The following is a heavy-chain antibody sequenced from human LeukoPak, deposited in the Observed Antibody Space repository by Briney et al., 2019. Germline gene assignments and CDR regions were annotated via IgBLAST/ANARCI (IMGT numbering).Heavy chain of an antibody. CDR3: ASKTAAGLIG. J-gene: IGHJ4*02. Sequence: PSETLSLTCAVYGGSFSGDYWSWIRQPPGKGLEWIGEIKDSARTNYNPSLKSRVSVSVDTSKNQFSLKLSSVTAADTAVYYCASKTAAGLIGWGQGTLVTVSS. D-gene: IGHD6-13*01. CDR1: GGSFSGDY. V-gene: IGHV4-34*01. CDR2: IKDSART.